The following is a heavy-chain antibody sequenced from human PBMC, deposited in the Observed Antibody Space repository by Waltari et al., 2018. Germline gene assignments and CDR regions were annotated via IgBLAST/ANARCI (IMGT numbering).Heavy chain of an antibody. J-gene: IGHJ3*02. CDR1: GGSISSSY. CDR3: ATGSFQGPFDI. V-gene: IGHV4-59*01. CDR2: IYYSGST. Sequence: QVQLQESGPGLVKPSETLSLTCTVSGGSISSSYWSWIRQPPGKGLEWIGYIYYSGSTNYNPSLKSRVTISVDTSKNQFSLKLSSVTAADTAVYYCATGSFQGPFDIWGQGTMVTVSS.